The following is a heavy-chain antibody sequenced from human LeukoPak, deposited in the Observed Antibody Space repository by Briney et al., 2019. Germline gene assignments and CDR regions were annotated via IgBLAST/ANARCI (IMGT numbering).Heavy chain of an antibody. CDR3: AADSGYSSFRRKNGMDV. CDR2: IVVGSGNT. CDR1: GFTFTSSA. J-gene: IGHJ6*02. V-gene: IGHV1-58*02. D-gene: IGHD5-18*01. Sequence: SVKVSCKASGFTFTSSAMQWVRQARGQRLEWIGWIVVGSGNTNYAQKFQERVTITRDMSTSTAYMELSSLGSEDTAVYYCAADSGYSSFRRKNGMDVWGQGTTVTVSS.